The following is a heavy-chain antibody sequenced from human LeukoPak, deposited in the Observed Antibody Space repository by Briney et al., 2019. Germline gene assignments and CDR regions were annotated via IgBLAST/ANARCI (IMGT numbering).Heavy chain of an antibody. V-gene: IGHV3-23*01. Sequence: GGSLRLSCAASGFTFSSYAMSWVRQAPGKGLEWVSAISGSGGSTYYADSVKGRFTISRDNSKNTLYLQMDSLRAEDTAVYYCAKGSIQLWNYFYYYYGMDVWGQGTTVTVSS. D-gene: IGHD5-18*01. CDR2: ISGSGGST. CDR1: GFTFSSYA. CDR3: AKGSIQLWNYFYYYYGMDV. J-gene: IGHJ6*02.